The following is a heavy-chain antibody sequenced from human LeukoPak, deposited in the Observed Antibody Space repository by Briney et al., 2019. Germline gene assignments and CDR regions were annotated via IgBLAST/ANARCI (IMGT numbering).Heavy chain of an antibody. Sequence: GGSLRLSCAASGFTFSNYNMNWVRQAPRKGLEWGSYMSTTVRAIFYAASVKGRFTISRDNARNSLSLQMNCLRDEERAGSYFARVTVYDRSGYYYDYWGLGTLVTVSS. CDR3: ARVTVYDRSGYYYDY. CDR1: GFTFSNYN. CDR2: MSTTVRAI. D-gene: IGHD3-22*01. J-gene: IGHJ4*02. V-gene: IGHV3-48*02.